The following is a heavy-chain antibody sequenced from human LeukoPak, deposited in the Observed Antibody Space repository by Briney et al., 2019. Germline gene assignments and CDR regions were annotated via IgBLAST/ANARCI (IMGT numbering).Heavy chain of an antibody. Sequence: ASVKVSCKASGYTFTGYYLHWVRQAPGQGLEGMGWINLNSGGTKYAQKFQGRVTMTRDTSISTAYMELTSLRSDDTAVYYCARDPSGSYFSGTFDIWGQGTMVTVSS. CDR3: ARDPSGSYFSGTFDI. CDR1: GYTFTGYY. J-gene: IGHJ3*02. CDR2: INLNSGGT. D-gene: IGHD1-26*01. V-gene: IGHV1-2*02.